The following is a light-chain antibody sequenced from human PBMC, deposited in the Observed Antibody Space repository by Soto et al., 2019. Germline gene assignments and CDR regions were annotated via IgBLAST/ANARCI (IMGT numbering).Light chain of an antibody. CDR2: GNS. CDR1: SSNIGAGYD. CDR3: QSYDSSLSGVV. J-gene: IGLJ2*01. Sequence: QAVVTQPPSVSGAPGQRVTISCTGSSSNIGAGYDVHWYQQLPGTAPKLLIYGNSNRPSGVPDRFSGSKSGTSASLAITGLRAEDGADYYCQSYDSSLSGVVFGGGTQLTVL. V-gene: IGLV1-40*01.